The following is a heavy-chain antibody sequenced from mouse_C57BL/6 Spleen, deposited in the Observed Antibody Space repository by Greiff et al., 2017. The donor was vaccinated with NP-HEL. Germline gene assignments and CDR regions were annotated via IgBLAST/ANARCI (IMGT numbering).Heavy chain of an antibody. CDR1: GYTFTSYC. J-gene: IGHJ1*03. V-gene: IGHV1-69*01. Sequence: VQLQQPGAELVMPGASVKLSCKASGYTFTSYCMHWVKQRPGQGLEWIGEIDPSDSYTNYNQKFKGKSTLTVDKSSSTAYMQLSSLTSEDSAVYYCARLLRYFDVWGTGTTVTVSS. D-gene: IGHD1-1*01. CDR2: IDPSDSYT. CDR3: ARLLRYFDV.